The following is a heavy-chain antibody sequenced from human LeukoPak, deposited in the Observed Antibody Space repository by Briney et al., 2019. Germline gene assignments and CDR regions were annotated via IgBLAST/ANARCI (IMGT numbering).Heavy chain of an antibody. J-gene: IGHJ5*02. V-gene: IGHV4-61*02. CDR3: ARGIRITRGWFDP. CDR1: GYSISSGYY. Sequence: SETLSLTCTVSGYSISSGYYWSWIRQPAGKGLEWIGRIYTSGSTNYNPSLKSRVTISVDTSKNQFSLKLSSVTAADTAVYYCARGIRITRGWFDPWGQGTLVTVSS. CDR2: IYTSGST. D-gene: IGHD3-3*01.